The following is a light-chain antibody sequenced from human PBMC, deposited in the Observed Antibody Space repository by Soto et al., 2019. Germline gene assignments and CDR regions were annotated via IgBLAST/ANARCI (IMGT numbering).Light chain of an antibody. CDR2: DAS. J-gene: IGKJ1*01. CDR3: QQYDSYSAT. Sequence: DIQMTQSPSSLSASVGDRVTITCQASQDISNYLNWYQQKPGKAPKLLIYDASNLETGVPSRFSGSGSGTDFILTISCLQSEDFATYYCQQYDSYSATFGQGTKVDIK. V-gene: IGKV1-33*01. CDR1: QDISNY.